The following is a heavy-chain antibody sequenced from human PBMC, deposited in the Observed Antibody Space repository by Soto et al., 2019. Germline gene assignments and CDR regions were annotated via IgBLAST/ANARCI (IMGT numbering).Heavy chain of an antibody. CDR2: ISSSSSYI. CDR3: ARDSNLGITGTTDAFDI. V-gene: IGHV3-21*01. J-gene: IGHJ3*02. Sequence: GGSLRLSCAASGFTFSSYSMNWVRQAPGKGLEWVSSISSSSSYIYYADSVKGRFTISRDNAKNSLYLQMNSLRAEDTAVYYCARDSNLGITGTTDAFDIWGQGTMVTVSS. CDR1: GFTFSSYS. D-gene: IGHD1-7*01.